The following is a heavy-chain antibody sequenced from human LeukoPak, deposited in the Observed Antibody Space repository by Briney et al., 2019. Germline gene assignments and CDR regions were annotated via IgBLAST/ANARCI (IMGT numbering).Heavy chain of an antibody. J-gene: IGHJ4*02. Sequence: GGSLRLSCADSGCTFSMYAMAWVRQAPGKELEWVSGISDNTYYADSVRGRFTISRDNSKNTLYLQMNSLRAEDTAVYYCAKGQGSGIYKYYFDYWGQGTLVTVSS. CDR2: ISDNT. V-gene: IGHV3-23*01. CDR1: GCTFSMYA. CDR3: AKGQGSGIYKYYFDY. D-gene: IGHD3-10*01.